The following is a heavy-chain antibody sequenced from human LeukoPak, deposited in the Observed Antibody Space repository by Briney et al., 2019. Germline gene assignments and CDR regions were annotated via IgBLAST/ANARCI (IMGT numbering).Heavy chain of an antibody. CDR2: INHSGST. D-gene: IGHD3-3*01. CDR3: ARGSYDFWSGTQLNWFDP. Sequence: SETLSLTCAVYGGSFSGYYWSWIRQPPGKGLEWIGEINHSGSTNYNPSLKSRVTISVDTSKNQFSLKLSSVTAADTAVYYCARGSYDFWSGTQLNWFDPWGQGTLVTVSS. CDR1: GGSFSGYY. J-gene: IGHJ5*02. V-gene: IGHV4-34*01.